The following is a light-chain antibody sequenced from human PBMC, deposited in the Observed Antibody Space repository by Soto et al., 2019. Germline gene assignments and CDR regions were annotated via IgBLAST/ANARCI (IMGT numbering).Light chain of an antibody. CDR3: SAFTGNSYV. V-gene: IGLV2-14*01. CDR2: VVS. Sequence: QSALTQPASVSGSPGQSITISCTGTSSDVGGNKYVSWYQQYPGKAPKLMIFVVSNRPSGVSNRFSGSKSGNTASLTISGLYAEDEGDYYCSAFTGNSYVFGTGTKLTVI. J-gene: IGLJ1*01. CDR1: SSDVGGNKY.